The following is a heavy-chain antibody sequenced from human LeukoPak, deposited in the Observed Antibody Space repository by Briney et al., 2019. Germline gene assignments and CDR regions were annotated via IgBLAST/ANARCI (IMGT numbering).Heavy chain of an antibody. J-gene: IGHJ4*02. CDR1: GGSITSTNW. CDR2: ISLTGRT. V-gene: IGHV4-4*02. CDR3: ARAGYSYGIISYFDS. Sequence: SETLSLTCGVSGGSITSTNWWSWVRQPPGQGLEWIGEISLTGRTNYNPSLIGRVIMSLDESRNQLSLTLTSVTAADTAIYYCARAGYSYGIISYFDSWGQGTLVTVSS. D-gene: IGHD5-18*01.